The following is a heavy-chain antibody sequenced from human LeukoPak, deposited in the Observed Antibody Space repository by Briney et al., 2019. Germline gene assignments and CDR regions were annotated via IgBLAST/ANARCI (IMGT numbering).Heavy chain of an antibody. V-gene: IGHV3-21*04. Sequence: GGSLRLSCAASGFTFSSYSMTWVRQAPGKGLEWVSSISTGSNYIYYADSVKGRFTISRDNAKNSLYLQMNSLRAEDTAIYYCAKGAIYYGSGSFDHWGQGTLVTVSS. CDR3: AKGAIYYGSGSFDH. D-gene: IGHD3-10*01. CDR2: ISTGSNYI. J-gene: IGHJ4*02. CDR1: GFTFSSYS.